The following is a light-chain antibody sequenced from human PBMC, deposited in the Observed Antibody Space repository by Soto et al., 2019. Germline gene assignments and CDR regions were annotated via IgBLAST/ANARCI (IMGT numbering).Light chain of an antibody. CDR2: AAS. CDR3: QQYNSYHVA. V-gene: IGKV1-16*02. Sequence: DLQMTQSPSSLSASVGDRVTITCRASQGISNYLAWFQQKPGKAPKSLIYAASSLQSGFPSKFSGNGSETHFNLAISSLQPEDFTTYYGQQYNSYHVAFRQGTRREIK. CDR1: QGISNY. J-gene: IGKJ5*01.